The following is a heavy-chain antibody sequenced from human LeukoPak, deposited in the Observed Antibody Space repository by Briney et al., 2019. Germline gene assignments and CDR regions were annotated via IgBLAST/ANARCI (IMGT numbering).Heavy chain of an antibody. CDR2: ISSDAGTT. J-gene: IGHJ4*02. CDR3: VRDRAVAGTGDFYFDF. CDR1: GFTFSRYW. Sequence: GGSLRLSCAASGFTFSRYWMHWVRQAPGKGLVWVSRISSDAGTTTYADSVKGRFTISRDNAKNTLYLQMNSLRAEDTALYYCVRDRAVAGTGDFYFDFWGEGTLVTVSS. D-gene: IGHD6-19*01. V-gene: IGHV3-74*01.